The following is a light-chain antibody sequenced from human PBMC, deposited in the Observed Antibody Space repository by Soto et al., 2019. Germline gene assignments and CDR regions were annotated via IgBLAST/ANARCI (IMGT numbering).Light chain of an antibody. Sequence: QSALTQPRSVSGSPGQSVTISCTGSSSDVGGYNYVSWYQQQPGKAPKLLIYDVTNRPPGVSNRFSGSKSGNTASLTISGLQTEDEADYYCSSYTFSTLVFATGTKLTVL. CDR2: DVT. CDR3: SSYTFSTLV. J-gene: IGLJ1*01. CDR1: SSDVGGYNY. V-gene: IGLV2-11*01.